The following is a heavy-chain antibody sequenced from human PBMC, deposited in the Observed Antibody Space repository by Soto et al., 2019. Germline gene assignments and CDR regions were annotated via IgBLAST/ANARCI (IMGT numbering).Heavy chain of an antibody. CDR2: IWYDGSNK. CDR1: GFTFSSYG. CDR3: EREQVAGPYNWFYP. V-gene: IGHV3-33*01. D-gene: IGHD2-15*01. J-gene: IGHJ5*02. Sequence: PGGSLILSCAASGFTFSSYGMHWVRQAPGKGLEWVAVIWYDGSNKYYADSVKGRFTISRDNSKNTLYLQMNSLRAEDTAVYYCEREQVAGPYNWFYPWGQGTLVTVSS.